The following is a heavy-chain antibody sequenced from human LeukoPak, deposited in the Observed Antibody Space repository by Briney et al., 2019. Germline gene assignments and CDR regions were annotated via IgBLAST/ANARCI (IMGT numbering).Heavy chain of an antibody. Sequence: SETLSLTCTVSGGSISSSSYYWGWIRQPPGKGLEWIGSIYHSGSTYYNPSLKSRVTISVDTSKNQFSLKLSSVTAADTAVYYCAAIPGWYRLWYFDLWGRGTLVIVSS. J-gene: IGHJ2*01. CDR1: GGSISSSSYY. V-gene: IGHV4-39*07. D-gene: IGHD6-19*01. CDR2: IYHSGST. CDR3: AAIPGWYRLWYFDL.